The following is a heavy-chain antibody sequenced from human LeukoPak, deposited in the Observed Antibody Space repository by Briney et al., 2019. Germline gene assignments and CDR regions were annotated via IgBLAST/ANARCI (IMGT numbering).Heavy chain of an antibody. Sequence: SSETLSLTCTVSGGSISSYYWSWIRQPPGKGLEWIGYIYYSGSTNYNPSLKSRVTISVDTSKNQFSLKLSSVTAADTAVYYCARREMAAEFDYWGQGTLVTVSS. V-gene: IGHV4-59*01. CDR3: ARREMAAEFDY. CDR1: GGSISSYY. CDR2: IYYSGST. J-gene: IGHJ4*02. D-gene: IGHD6-19*01.